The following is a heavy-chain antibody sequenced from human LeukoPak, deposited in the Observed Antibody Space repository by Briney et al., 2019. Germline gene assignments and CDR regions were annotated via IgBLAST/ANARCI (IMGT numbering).Heavy chain of an antibody. CDR2: ISSSSSTI. V-gene: IGHV3-48*01. D-gene: IGHD3-3*01. Sequence: GGSLRLSCAASGFTFSSYSMNWVRQAPGKGLEWVSYISSSSSTIYYADSVKGRFTISRDNAKNSLYLQMNSLRAEDTAVYYCARVAPDYDFWSGYDYWGQGTLVTVSS. J-gene: IGHJ4*02. CDR3: ARVAPDYDFWSGYDY. CDR1: GFTFSSYS.